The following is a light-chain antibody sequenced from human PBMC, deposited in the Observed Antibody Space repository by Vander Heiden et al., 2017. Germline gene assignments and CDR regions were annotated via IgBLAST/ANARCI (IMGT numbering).Light chain of an antibody. CDR2: DVS. V-gene: IGLV2-14*01. CDR3: SSYTSSSTLGV. J-gene: IGLJ3*02. Sequence: QSDLTQPASVSGSPGQSITISCTGTSRDVGGYNDVAWYQQHQGKAHKLMIDDVSKRPSGVSNSFSGSKSGNTASLTISGLQAEDEADYYCSSYTSSSTLGVFGGGTKLTVL. CDR1: SRDVGGYND.